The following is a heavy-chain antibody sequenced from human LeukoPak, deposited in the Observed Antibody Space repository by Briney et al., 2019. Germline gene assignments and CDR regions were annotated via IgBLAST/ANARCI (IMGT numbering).Heavy chain of an antibody. Sequence: SETLSLTCAVSGYYISSGYYWGGIRQPPGKGLEWIGSIYHSGSTYYNPSLKSRVTISVDTSKNQFSLKLSSVTAADTAVYYCARQTLELRYDYWGQGTLVTVSS. J-gene: IGHJ4*02. CDR3: ARQTLELRYDY. D-gene: IGHD1-7*01. CDR1: GYYISSGYY. CDR2: IYHSGST. V-gene: IGHV4-38-2*01.